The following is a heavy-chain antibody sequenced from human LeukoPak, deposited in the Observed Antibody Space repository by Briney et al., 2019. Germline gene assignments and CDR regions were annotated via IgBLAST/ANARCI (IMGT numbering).Heavy chain of an antibody. CDR3: ASRIATAGSVDY. Sequence: ASVKVSCKASEYTFATYNVHWVRQAPGQGLEWMGWINPNSGVTNFAQKFQGWVTMTRDTSIRTVYMELTRLKSDDTAVYFCASRIATAGSVDYWGQGTLVTVSS. D-gene: IGHD6-13*01. J-gene: IGHJ4*02. CDR2: INPNSGVT. CDR1: EYTFATYN. V-gene: IGHV1-2*04.